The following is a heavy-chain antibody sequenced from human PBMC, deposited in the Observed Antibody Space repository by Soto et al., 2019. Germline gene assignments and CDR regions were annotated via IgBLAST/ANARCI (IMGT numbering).Heavy chain of an antibody. CDR2: LNPRSGAT. D-gene: IGHD4-17*01. CDR1: GYTFTGNY. V-gene: IGHV1-2*02. J-gene: IGHJ4*02. CDR3: VKGGGVDEVTTTRVVFDY. Sequence: QVQLVQSGAEVKKPGASVKVSCKASGYTFTGNYIHWMRQAPGQGPEWMGWLNPRSGATDYAQKFQGRATITRDTSISTAYMDLSRLTSDDTAMYYCVKGGGVDEVTTTRVVFDYWGQGTPLTVSS.